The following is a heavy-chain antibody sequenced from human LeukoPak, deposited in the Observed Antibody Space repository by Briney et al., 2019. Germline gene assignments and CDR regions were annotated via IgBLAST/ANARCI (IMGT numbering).Heavy chain of an antibody. CDR1: GLTFSSYA. V-gene: IGHV3-23*01. J-gene: IGHJ4*02. CDR3: AKARGASDSSPDY. CDR2: ISGSGGNT. D-gene: IGHD2-15*01. Sequence: PGGSLRLSCAASGLTFSSYAMTWVRQAPGKGLEWVSTISGSGGNTYYADSVKGRFTISRDNSKNTLFLQMNSLRAEDAAVHYCAKARGASDSSPDYWGQGTLVTVSS.